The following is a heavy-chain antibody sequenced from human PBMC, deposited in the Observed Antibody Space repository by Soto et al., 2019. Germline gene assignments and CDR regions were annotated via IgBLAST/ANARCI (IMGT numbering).Heavy chain of an antibody. V-gene: IGHV4-34*01. D-gene: IGHD3-10*01. J-gene: IGHJ5*02. CDR2: INHSGST. CDR1: GGSFSGYY. CDR3: ARALYGSGSYYTVNWFDP. Sequence: SETLSLTCAVYGGSFSGYYWSWIRQPPGKGLEWIGEINHSGSTNYSPSLKSRVTISVDTSKNQFSLKLSSVTAADTAVYYCARALYGSGSYYTVNWFDPWGQGTLVTVSS.